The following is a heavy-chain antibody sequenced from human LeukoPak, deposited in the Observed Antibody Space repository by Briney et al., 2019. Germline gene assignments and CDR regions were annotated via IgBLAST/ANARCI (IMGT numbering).Heavy chain of an antibody. J-gene: IGHJ6*03. CDR1: GYTFTGYY. D-gene: IGHD6-13*01. V-gene: IGHV1-2*02. CDR3: ARGIAAAGFSSYYYYYYMDV. CDR2: INPNSGGT. Sequence: ASVKVSCKASGYTFTGYYMHWVRQAPGQGLEWMGWINPNSGGTNYAQKFQGRVTMTRDTSISTAYMELSRLRSDDTAAYYCARGIAAAGFSSYYYYYYMDVWGKGTTVTVSS.